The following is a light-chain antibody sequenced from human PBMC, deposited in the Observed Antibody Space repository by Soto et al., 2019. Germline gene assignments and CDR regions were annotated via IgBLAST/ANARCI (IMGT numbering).Light chain of an antibody. Sequence: EIVLTQSPGTLSLSPGERATLSCRASQSVSSSYLAWCQQKPGQAPRLLIYGASSRATGLPDRFRRSGSGTDFTLPIIRLQPDDCAVYYCQQYGSSPHTFGQGTKLEIK. CDR2: GAS. J-gene: IGKJ2*01. CDR1: QSVSSSY. CDR3: QQYGSSPHT. V-gene: IGKV3-20*01.